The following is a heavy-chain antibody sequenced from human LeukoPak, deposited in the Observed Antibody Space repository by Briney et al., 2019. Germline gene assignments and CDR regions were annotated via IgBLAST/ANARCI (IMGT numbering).Heavy chain of an antibody. D-gene: IGHD3-10*01. CDR3: ARDSKNRGVFDY. CDR2: ISSSSSYI. Sequence: PGGSLRLSCAASGVTFSSYSMNWVRQAPGKGLEWVSSISSSSSYIYYADSVKGRFTISRDNAKNSLYLQMNSLRAEDTTVYYCARDSKNRGVFDYWGQGTLVTVSS. CDR1: GVTFSSYS. V-gene: IGHV3-21*01. J-gene: IGHJ4*02.